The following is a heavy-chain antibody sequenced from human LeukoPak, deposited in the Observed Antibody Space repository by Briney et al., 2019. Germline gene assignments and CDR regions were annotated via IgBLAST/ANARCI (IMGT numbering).Heavy chain of an antibody. J-gene: IGHJ6*03. V-gene: IGHV1-24*01. Sequence: ASVKVSCKVSGYTLTELSMHWVRQAPGKGLEWMGGFDPEDGETIYAQKFQGRVTMTEDTSTDTAYMELSSLRSEDTAVYYCARVQGIAVAGTYYYYYYMDVWGKGTTVTISS. CDR1: GYTLTELS. CDR3: ARVQGIAVAGTYYYYYYMDV. D-gene: IGHD6-19*01. CDR2: FDPEDGET.